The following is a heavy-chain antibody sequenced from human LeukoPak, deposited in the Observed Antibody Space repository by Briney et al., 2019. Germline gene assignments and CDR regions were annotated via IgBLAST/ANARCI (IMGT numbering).Heavy chain of an antibody. D-gene: IGHD3-22*01. Sequence: SETLSLTCTVSGGSISSYYWSWIRQPAGKGLEWIGRIYTSGSTDYNPSLKSRVTMSVDTSKNQFSLKLSSVTAADTAVYYCARDKADYYDSSGYYLDAFDIRGQGTMVTVSS. CDR2: IYTSGST. CDR1: GGSISSYY. V-gene: IGHV4-4*07. J-gene: IGHJ3*02. CDR3: ARDKADYYDSSGYYLDAFDI.